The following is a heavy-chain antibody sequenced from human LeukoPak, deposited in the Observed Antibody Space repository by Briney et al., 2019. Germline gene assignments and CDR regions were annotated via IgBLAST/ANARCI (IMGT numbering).Heavy chain of an antibody. J-gene: IGHJ4*02. CDR3: ARDIPLPDIVATAYPGYYFDY. V-gene: IGHV1-46*01. CDR1: GYTFTGYY. CDR2: INASGGST. D-gene: IGHD5-12*01. Sequence: VASVKVSCKASGYTFTGYYMHWVRQAPGQGLEWMGIINASGGSTSYAQKFQGRVTMTRDMSTSTVYMELSSLRSEDTAVYYCARDIPLPDIVATAYPGYYFDYWGQGTLVTVSS.